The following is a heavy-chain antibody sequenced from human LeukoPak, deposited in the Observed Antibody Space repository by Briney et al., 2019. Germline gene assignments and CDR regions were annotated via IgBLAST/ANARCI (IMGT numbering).Heavy chain of an antibody. CDR3: ANNVVPDSLDVLFDS. CDR1: EFAFSSYV. D-gene: IGHD2-2*01. CDR2: IAAITTDT. J-gene: IGHJ4*02. V-gene: IGHV3-23*01. Sequence: PGGSLRLSCAASEFAFSSYVLSWVRQAPGKGLEWVSTIAAITTDTYYADSVKGRFSISRDNSKKTFYLQMNSLRAEDTAVYYCANNVVPDSLDVLFDSWGQGALVTVSS.